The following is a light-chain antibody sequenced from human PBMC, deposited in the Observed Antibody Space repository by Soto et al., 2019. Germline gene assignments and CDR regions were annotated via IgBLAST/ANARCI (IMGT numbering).Light chain of an antibody. J-gene: IGKJ5*01. CDR2: DAS. CDR1: QDISKY. V-gene: IGKV1-33*01. Sequence: IQMTQSPSSLSASVGDRVTITCQASQDISKYLNWYQQNPGKAPKLLIYDASSLQTGVPSRFSGSGSATHFTFTSSSLQPEDIATYYCQQYDNLLPITFGQGTRLEIK. CDR3: QQYDNLLPIT.